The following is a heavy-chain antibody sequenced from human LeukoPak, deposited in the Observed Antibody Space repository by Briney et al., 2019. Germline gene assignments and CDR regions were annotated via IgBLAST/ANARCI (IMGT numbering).Heavy chain of an antibody. D-gene: IGHD3-16*01. CDR1: GFTFSSYS. J-gene: IGHJ6*03. Sequence: GGSLRLSCAASGFTFSSYSMNWVRQAPGKGLEWVSSISSSSSYIYYADSVKGRFTISRDNAKNSLHLQMNSLRAEDTAVYYCARVGGSPPFYYMDVWGKGTTVTVSS. V-gene: IGHV3-21*01. CDR2: ISSSSSYI. CDR3: ARVGGSPPFYYMDV.